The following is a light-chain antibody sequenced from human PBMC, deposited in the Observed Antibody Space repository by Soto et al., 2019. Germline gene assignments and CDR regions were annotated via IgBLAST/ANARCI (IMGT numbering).Light chain of an antibody. J-gene: IGLJ1*01. V-gene: IGLV2-14*01. Sequence: QSALTQPASVSGSPGQSITISCTGTSSDVGGYNYVSWYQQHPGKAPKLMIYEVSNRPSGVSNRFSGSKSGNTASLTISGLQAEDEDDYSCSSYTSSSTLCVLGTGTKVTVL. CDR3: SSYTSSSTLCV. CDR2: EVS. CDR1: SSDVGGYNY.